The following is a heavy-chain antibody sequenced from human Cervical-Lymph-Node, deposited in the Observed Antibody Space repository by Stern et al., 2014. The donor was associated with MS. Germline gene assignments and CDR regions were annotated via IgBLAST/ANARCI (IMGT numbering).Heavy chain of an antibody. CDR3: ARALFPMWFGESSLGMDV. J-gene: IGHJ6*02. CDR2: IYYSGST. CDR1: GGSISSYY. V-gene: IGHV4-59*01. D-gene: IGHD3-10*01. Sequence: QVQLQESGPGLVKPSETLSLTCTVSGGSISSYYWSWIRQPPGKGLEWIGHIYYSGSTNYNPSLKSRVTISVDTSKNQFSLKLSSVTAADTAVYYCARALFPMWFGESSLGMDVWGQGTTVTVSS.